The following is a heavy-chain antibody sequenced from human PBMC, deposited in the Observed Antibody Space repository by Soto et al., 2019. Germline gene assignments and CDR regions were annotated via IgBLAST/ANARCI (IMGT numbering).Heavy chain of an antibody. D-gene: IGHD5-12*01. V-gene: IGHV3-33*01. Sequence: QVQLVESGGGVVQPGRSLRLSCAASGFTFSSYGMHWVRQAPGKGLEWVAVIWYDGSNKYYADSVKGRFTISRDNSKNPLYLQMNSMRAEDTAVYYCARAVDRDGYNYGFDYWGQGTLVTVSS. CDR3: ARAVDRDGYNYGFDY. CDR2: IWYDGSNK. J-gene: IGHJ4*02. CDR1: GFTFSSYG.